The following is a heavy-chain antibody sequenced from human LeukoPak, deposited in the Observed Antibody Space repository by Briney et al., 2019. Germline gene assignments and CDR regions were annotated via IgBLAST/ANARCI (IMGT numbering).Heavy chain of an antibody. CDR2: IKPDGSEK. V-gene: IGHV3-7*01. Sequence: GGSLRLSCAASGLIFSNYWMSWVRQAPGKGLEWVANIKPDGSEKYYVDSLKGRFTISRDNAKNSLYLQMNSLRVEDTAVYYCARGGNSSWDYRGQGALVTVSS. D-gene: IGHD6-6*01. CDR1: GLIFSNYW. J-gene: IGHJ4*02. CDR3: ARGGNSSWDY.